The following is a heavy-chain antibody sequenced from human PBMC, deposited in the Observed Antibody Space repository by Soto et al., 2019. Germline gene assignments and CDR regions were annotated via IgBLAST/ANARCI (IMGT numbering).Heavy chain of an antibody. D-gene: IGHD3-10*01. CDR2: IIPVFGTT. CDR1: GGLFSSFS. Sequence: SVKVSCKDSGGLFSSFSISWVRQAPGQGLEWLGGIIPVFGTTNYAEKFQDRVTITADESTNTAYMELTSLTSGDTAMYYCARGGGPYVWFNEFWGQGTLVTVSS. CDR3: ARGGGPYVWFNEF. J-gene: IGHJ1*01. V-gene: IGHV1-69*13.